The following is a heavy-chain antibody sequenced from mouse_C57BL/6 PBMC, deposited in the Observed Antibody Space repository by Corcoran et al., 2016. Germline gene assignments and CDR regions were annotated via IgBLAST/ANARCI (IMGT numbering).Heavy chain of an antibody. V-gene: IGHV1-9*01. Sequence: QVQLHQSGAELMKPGASEKLSCKATGYTFTGYWIEWVKQRPGHGLEWIGEILPGIGSTNYNEKFKGKATFTADTSSNTAYVQLSSLTTEDSAIYYCAITTVVATYYFDYWGQGTTLAVSS. CDR3: AITTVVATYYFDY. D-gene: IGHD1-1*01. J-gene: IGHJ2*01. CDR1: GYTFTGYW. CDR2: ILPGIGST.